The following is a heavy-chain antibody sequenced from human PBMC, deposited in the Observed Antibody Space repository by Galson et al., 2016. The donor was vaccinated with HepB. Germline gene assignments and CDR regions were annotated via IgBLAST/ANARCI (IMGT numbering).Heavy chain of an antibody. Sequence: SLRLSCAASGFTISSNYVSWVRQAPGKGLEYISVTHPGGTAYFADALKGRFIVSGDNSKNKLHLPMHSLRAEDTDVYYCARDLNYWGQGTLVTVSS. V-gene: IGHV3-53*01. CDR2: THPGGTA. CDR1: GFTISSNY. CDR3: ARDLNY. J-gene: IGHJ4*02.